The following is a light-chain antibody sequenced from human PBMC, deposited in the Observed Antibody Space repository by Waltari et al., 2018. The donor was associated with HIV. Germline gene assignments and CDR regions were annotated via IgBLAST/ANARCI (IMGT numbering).Light chain of an antibody. CDR1: RSVSSNY. CDR3: QQYGTSPYT. Sequence: ENVLTQSPGTLSLSPGERANLSCRASRSVSSNYLTWYQQRPGQAPRLLIYAASTRATAIPDRFSGSGSGTDFTLTISRLEPEDFAVYYCQQYGTSPYTFGQGTKVEI. J-gene: IGKJ2*01. V-gene: IGKV3-20*01. CDR2: AAS.